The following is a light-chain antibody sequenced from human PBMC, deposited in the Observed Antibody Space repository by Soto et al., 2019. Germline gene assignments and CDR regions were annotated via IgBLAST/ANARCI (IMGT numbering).Light chain of an antibody. CDR1: SSNLGAGYD. Sequence: QLVLTQPPSVSGAPGQRVTISCTGNSSNLGAGYDVHWYQQLPGTAPKLLIFGNSNRPSGVPDRFSGSKSATSASLAITGLQAEDEASYYCQSYDSSLRGSWVFGGGTKLTVL. CDR2: GNS. J-gene: IGLJ3*02. V-gene: IGLV1-40*01. CDR3: QSYDSSLRGSWV.